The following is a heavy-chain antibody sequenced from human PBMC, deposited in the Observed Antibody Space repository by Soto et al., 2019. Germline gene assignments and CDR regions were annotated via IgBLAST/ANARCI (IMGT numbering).Heavy chain of an antibody. V-gene: IGHV3-23*01. CDR3: AKDHRVVPDAYDI. CDR1: GFTFSTYA. CDR2: LSVNDGTT. J-gene: IGHJ3*02. D-gene: IGHD2-15*01. Sequence: GGSLRLSCAASGFTFSTYAMILVRQAPGKGLEWVSTLSVNDGTTYYADSVKGRFTISRGNSENTLSLQMTSLRGEDTAVYYCAKDHRVVPDAYDIWGQGTMVTVSS.